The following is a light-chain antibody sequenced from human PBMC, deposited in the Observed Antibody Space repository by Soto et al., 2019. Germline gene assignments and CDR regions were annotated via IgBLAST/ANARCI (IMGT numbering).Light chain of an antibody. Sequence: QSALTQSRSVSGSPGQSVTISCTGTSSDVGGYNYVSWYQQHPGKAPKLMIYDVSKRPSGVPDRFSGSKSGNTASLTISGLQAEDEADYYCCSYAGSYTLGVFGGGTQLTVL. J-gene: IGLJ2*01. CDR1: SSDVGGYNY. CDR2: DVS. V-gene: IGLV2-11*01. CDR3: CSYAGSYTLGV.